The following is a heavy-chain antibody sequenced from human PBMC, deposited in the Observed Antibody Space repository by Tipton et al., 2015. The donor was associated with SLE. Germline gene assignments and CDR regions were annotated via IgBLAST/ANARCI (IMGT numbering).Heavy chain of an antibody. D-gene: IGHD2-21*02. CDR1: GGSISSGDYF. CDR3: ARSGGDCCQDHWYFDL. V-gene: IGHV4-61*08. J-gene: IGHJ2*01. CDR2: IFNSGSA. Sequence: TLSLTCTVSGGSISSGDYFWSWIRQPPGKGLEWIGYIFNSGSANYNPSLKSRVTISVDKSKNQFSLKLTSVTAADMAVYYCARSGGDCCQDHWYFDLWGRDTLVTVSS.